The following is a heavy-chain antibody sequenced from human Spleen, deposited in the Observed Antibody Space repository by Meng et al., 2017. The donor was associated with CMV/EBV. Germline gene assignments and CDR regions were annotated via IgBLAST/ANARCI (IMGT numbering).Heavy chain of an antibody. J-gene: IGHJ4*02. V-gene: IGHV3-30-3*01. CDR3: ARERWGPLAQAFDY. CDR1: GFTFSSYA. CDR2: ISYDRSNK. D-gene: IGHD3-16*01. Sequence: GGSLRLSCAASGFTFSSYAMHWVRQAPGKGLEWVAVISYDRSNKYYADSVKGRFTISRDNSKNTLSLQMNSLRAEDTAVYYCARERWGPLAQAFDYWGQGTLVTVSS.